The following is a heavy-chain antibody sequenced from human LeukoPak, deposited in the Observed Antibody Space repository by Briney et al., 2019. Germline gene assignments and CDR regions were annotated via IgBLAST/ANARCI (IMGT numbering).Heavy chain of an antibody. J-gene: IGHJ5*02. V-gene: IGHV4-39*01. CDR3: ARRYSSSWIDP. CDR2: IYYSGST. CDR1: GGSISSSSYY. D-gene: IGHD6-13*01. Sequence: SETLSLTCTVSGGSISSSSYYWGWIRQPPGKWLEWIGSIYYSGSTYYNPSLKSRVTISVDTSKNQFSLKLSSVTAADTAVYYCARRYSSSWIDPWGQGTLVTVSS.